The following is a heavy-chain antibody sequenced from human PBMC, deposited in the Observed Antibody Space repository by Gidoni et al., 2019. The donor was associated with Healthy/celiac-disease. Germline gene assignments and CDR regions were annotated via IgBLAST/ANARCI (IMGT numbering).Heavy chain of an antibody. CDR2: INHSGST. J-gene: IGHJ4*02. CDR1: GGSFSGYY. CDR3: ARGDYYDSSGYYFDY. D-gene: IGHD3-22*01. V-gene: IGHV4-34*01. Sequence: QVQLQQWGAGLLKPSETLSLTCAVYGGSFSGYYWSWIRQPPGKGLEWIGEINHSGSTNYNPSLKRRVTISVDTSKNQFSLKLSSVTAADTAVYYCARGDYYDSSGYYFDYWGQGTLVTVSS.